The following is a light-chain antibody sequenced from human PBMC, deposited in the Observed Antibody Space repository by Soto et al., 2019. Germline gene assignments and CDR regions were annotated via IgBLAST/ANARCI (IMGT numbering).Light chain of an antibody. CDR2: AAS. J-gene: IGKJ3*01. V-gene: IGKV1-16*02. Sequence: DIQMTQSPSSLSASVGDRVTVTCRASPAISNYLAWFQQKPGIAPKSLIYAASGLQSGVPSKFSGSGSGTELTLTTSSLQHEEFSTYYCQLYNSDPLFTFGPGTKVDIK. CDR3: QLYNSDPLFT. CDR1: PAISNY.